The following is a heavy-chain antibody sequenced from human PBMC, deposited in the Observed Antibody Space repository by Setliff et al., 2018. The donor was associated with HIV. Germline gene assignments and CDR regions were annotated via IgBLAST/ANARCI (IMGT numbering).Heavy chain of an antibody. Sequence: SETLSLTCAVSGGSISSSNWWSWVRQPPGKGLEWIGEIYHGGSTNYNPSLKSRVTISVDKSKNQFSLKLASVTTADTAVYYCASGEPYYYDSTGYSGNYFDYWGQGTLVTVSS. J-gene: IGHJ4*02. CDR1: GGSISSSNW. CDR2: IYHGGST. D-gene: IGHD3-22*01. CDR3: ASGEPYYYDSTGYSGNYFDY. V-gene: IGHV4-4*02.